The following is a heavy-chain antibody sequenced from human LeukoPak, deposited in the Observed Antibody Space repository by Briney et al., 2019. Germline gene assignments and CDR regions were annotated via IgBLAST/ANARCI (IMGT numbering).Heavy chain of an antibody. D-gene: IGHD2-2*02. CDR3: ARVKFLVVPAAIGGPFDI. CDR2: IIPVFGVS. V-gene: IGHV1-69*04. Sequence: RASVTVSCTASGGSFSNSVITWVRQAPGPGLEWMGRIIPVFGVSNFAQKFQGRVTITADKSTSTAYMELSSLRSEDTAVYYCARVKFLVVPAAIGGPFDIWGQGTMVTVSS. J-gene: IGHJ3*02. CDR1: GGSFSNSV.